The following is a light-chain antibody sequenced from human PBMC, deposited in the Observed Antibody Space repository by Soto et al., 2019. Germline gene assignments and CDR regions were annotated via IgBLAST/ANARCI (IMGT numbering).Light chain of an antibody. J-gene: IGKJ2*01. CDR2: AAS. V-gene: IGKV1-39*01. Sequence: DIQMTQSPSSLSAFVGDRVTITCRASQSISSYLNWYQQKPGKAPKLLIYAASNLQSGVPSRFSGSGSGTDFTLTISSLQPEDFATYYCQQSYSTLYTFGQGTKLEIK. CDR3: QQSYSTLYT. CDR1: QSISSY.